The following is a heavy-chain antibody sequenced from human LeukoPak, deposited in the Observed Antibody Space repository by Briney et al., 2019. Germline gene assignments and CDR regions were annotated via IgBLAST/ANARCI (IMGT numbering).Heavy chain of an antibody. D-gene: IGHD2-2*01. CDR1: GFTFSDYY. CDR3: ARDWNVVVPAAGSTGY. J-gene: IGHJ4*02. Sequence: PGGSLRLSCAASGFTFSDYYMSWIRQAPGKGLEWVSSISSSSSYIYYADSVKGRFTISRDNAKNSLYLQMNSLRAEDTAVYYCARDWNVVVPAAGSTGYWGQGTLVTVSS. V-gene: IGHV3-11*06. CDR2: ISSSSSYI.